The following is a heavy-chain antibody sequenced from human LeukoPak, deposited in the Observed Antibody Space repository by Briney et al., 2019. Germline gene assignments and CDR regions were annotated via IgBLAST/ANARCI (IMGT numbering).Heavy chain of an antibody. J-gene: IGHJ3*02. D-gene: IGHD2-2*03. V-gene: IGHV3-23*01. Sequence: GGSLRLSCAASGFTFDNYGIGWVRQAPGKGLGWVSGISGSGGRTYYADSVKGRFTISRDNSKNTLFLQLNSLGVEDTATYYCAIPTCSGSGYCSTSDPFHTWGQGTVVTVSS. CDR1: GFTFDNYG. CDR2: ISGSGGRT. CDR3: AIPTCSGSGYCSTSDPFHT.